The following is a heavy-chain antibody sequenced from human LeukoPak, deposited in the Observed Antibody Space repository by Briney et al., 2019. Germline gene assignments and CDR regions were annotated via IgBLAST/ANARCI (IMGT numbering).Heavy chain of an antibody. CDR1: GGTFSSYA. Sequence: ASVKVSCKASGGTFSSYAISWVRQAPGQGLEWMGGIIPIFGTANYAQKFQGGVTITADESTSTAYMELSSLRSEDTAVYYCARVSLRRNYYYYYGMDVWGQGTTVTVSS. D-gene: IGHD3-16*01. V-gene: IGHV1-69*01. CDR2: IIPIFGTA. CDR3: ARVSLRRNYYYYYGMDV. J-gene: IGHJ6*02.